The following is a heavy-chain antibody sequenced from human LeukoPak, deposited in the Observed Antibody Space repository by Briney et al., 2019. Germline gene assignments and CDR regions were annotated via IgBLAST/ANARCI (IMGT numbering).Heavy chain of an antibody. V-gene: IGHV1-69*13. CDR2: IIPIFGTA. J-gene: IGHJ4*02. CDR3: ARSMVRGVIIQYFDY. D-gene: IGHD3-10*01. Sequence: GASVKVSCKASGGTFSSYAISWVRQAPGQGLEWMGGIIPIFGTANYAQKFQGRVTITADESTSTAYMELSSLRSEDTAVYHCARSMVRGVIIQYFDYWGQGTLVTVSS. CDR1: GGTFSSYA.